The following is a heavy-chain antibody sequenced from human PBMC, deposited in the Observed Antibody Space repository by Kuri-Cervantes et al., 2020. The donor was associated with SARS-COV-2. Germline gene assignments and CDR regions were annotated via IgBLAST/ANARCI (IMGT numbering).Heavy chain of an antibody. CDR2: IIPILGTA. Sequence: SVKVSCKASGGTFSSYAISWVRQAPGQGLEWMGRIIPILGTANYAQKFQGRVTITADKSTSTAYMELSSLRSEDTAVYYCARAFSEGGEDAFDIWGQGTMVTVSS. D-gene: IGHD2-15*01. J-gene: IGHJ3*02. CDR3: ARAFSEGGEDAFDI. V-gene: IGHV1-69*04. CDR1: GGTFSSYA.